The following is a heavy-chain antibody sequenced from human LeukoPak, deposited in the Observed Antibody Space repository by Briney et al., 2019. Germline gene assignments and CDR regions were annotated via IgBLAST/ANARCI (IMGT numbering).Heavy chain of an antibody. V-gene: IGHV4-30-4*08. CDR3: ARDLLYSSPGFDY. D-gene: IGHD6-13*01. CDR2: IYYSGST. Sequence: PSQTLSLTCTVSGGSLSSGDFCWSWIRQPPGKGLEWIGYIYYSGSTYYNPSLKSRVTISVDTSKNQFSLKLSSVTAADTAVYYCARDLLYSSPGFDYWGQGTLVTVSS. J-gene: IGHJ4*02. CDR1: GGSLSSGDFC.